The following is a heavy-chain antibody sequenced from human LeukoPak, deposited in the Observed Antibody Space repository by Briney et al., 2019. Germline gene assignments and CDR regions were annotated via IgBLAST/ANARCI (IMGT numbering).Heavy chain of an antibody. D-gene: IGHD2-8*01. V-gene: IGHV3-48*03. CDR3: AKELYGVGLHYFDH. J-gene: IGHJ4*02. CDR1: GFTFSTYE. Sequence: GGSLRLSCAASGFTFSTYEMNWIRQAPGKGLEWISYISPPGDRKNYADSVEGRFTISRENARDAVYLTMKSLRAEEKGVYYCAKELYGVGLHYFDHWGQGVLVTVSS. CDR2: ISPPGDRK.